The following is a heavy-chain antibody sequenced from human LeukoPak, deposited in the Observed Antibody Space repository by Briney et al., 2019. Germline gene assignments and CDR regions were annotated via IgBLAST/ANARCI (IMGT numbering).Heavy chain of an antibody. CDR3: ARDVSGAVAYDY. CDR1: GFTFSSYS. Sequence: GGSLRLSCAASGFTFSSYSMNWVRQAPGKGLEWVSSISSSSSYIYYADSVKGRFTTSRDNAKNSLYLQMNSLRAEDTAVYYCARDVSGAVAYDYWGQGTLVTVSS. V-gene: IGHV3-21*01. J-gene: IGHJ4*02. CDR2: ISSSSSYI. D-gene: IGHD6-19*01.